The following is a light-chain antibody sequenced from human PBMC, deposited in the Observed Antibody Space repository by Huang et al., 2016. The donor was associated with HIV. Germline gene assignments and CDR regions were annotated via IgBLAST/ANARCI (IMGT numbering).Light chain of an antibody. CDR2: AAS. CDR1: RSVSSN. CDR3: QQYNNWPRT. J-gene: IGKJ1*01. Sequence: EIVLTQSPATLSVSPGERANLSCRASRSVSSNLAWYQQKPGQAPRLLIYAASTRATGIPARFSGSGSGKEFTLTISSLQSEDFAVYYCQQYNNWPRTFGQGTKVEIK. V-gene: IGKV3-15*01.